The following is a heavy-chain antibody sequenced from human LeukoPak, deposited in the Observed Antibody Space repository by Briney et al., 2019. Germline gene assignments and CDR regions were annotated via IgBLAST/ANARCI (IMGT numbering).Heavy chain of an antibody. CDR2: IWYDGSNK. Sequence: GGSLRLSCAASGFTFSSYGMHWVRQAPGKGLEWVAVIWYDGSNKYYAASVKGRFTISRDNSKNTLYLQMDTLTAEDTAVYYCVTSWVRQPRDVWGQGILVTVSS. CDR1: GFTFSSYG. CDR3: VTSWVRQPRDV. J-gene: IGHJ4*02. V-gene: IGHV3-33*01. D-gene: IGHD3-10*01.